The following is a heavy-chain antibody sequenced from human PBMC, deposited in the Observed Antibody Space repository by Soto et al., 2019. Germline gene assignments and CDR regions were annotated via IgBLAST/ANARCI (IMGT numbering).Heavy chain of an antibody. J-gene: IGHJ4*02. V-gene: IGHV1-18*01. Sequence: ASVKVSCKASGYTFITYGISWVRQAPGQGLEWMGWISTYNGNTQFAQKFQGRVTMTTDTSTSTAYMELRSLTSDDTAVSYCARDWSAKVLPDYSGQATLVTVSS. D-gene: IGHD3-10*01. CDR3: ARDWSAKVLPDY. CDR1: GYTFITYG. CDR2: ISTYNGNT.